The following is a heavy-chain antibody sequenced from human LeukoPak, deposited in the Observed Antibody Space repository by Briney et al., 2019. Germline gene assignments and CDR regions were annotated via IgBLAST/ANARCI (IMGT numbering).Heavy chain of an antibody. CDR1: GFTFSSYE. J-gene: IGHJ4*02. CDR3: AKATNYYDSSGYYFDY. V-gene: IGHV3-48*03. D-gene: IGHD3-22*01. CDR2: ISSGGNTI. Sequence: GGSLRLSCAASGFTFSSYEMNWVRQAPGKGLEWVSYISSGGNTIYYADSVKGRFTISRDNAKNSLYLQMNSLRAEDTAVYYCAKATNYYDSSGYYFDYWGQGTLVTVSS.